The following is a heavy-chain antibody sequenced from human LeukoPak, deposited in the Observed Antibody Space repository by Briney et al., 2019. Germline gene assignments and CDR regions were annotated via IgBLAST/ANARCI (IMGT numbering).Heavy chain of an antibody. CDR2: ISYSGST. CDR3: ARVPPRSSGWYFFNY. J-gene: IGHJ4*02. Sequence: PSETLSLTCTVSGGSISPYYWSWVRQPPGKGLEWIGHISYSGSTNYNPSLKSRVTISVDTSKNQFSLKLNSVTAADTAVYYCARVPPRSSGWYFFNYWGQGTLVTVSS. D-gene: IGHD6-19*01. V-gene: IGHV4-59*01. CDR1: GGSISPYY.